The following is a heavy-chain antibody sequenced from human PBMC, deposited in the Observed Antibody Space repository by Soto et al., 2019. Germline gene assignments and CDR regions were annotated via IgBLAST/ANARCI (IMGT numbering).Heavy chain of an antibody. Sequence: QITLKESGPTLVKPTQTLTLTCTLSGVSVSTTGVGVAWIRQPPGKALECLALFYWNDDERYILSLKTRLTIAKDIPKNQVVLTMANKDPVDAATYYCARRLWDSSGWHPFDSWGQGALVTVSS. J-gene: IGHJ4*02. CDR3: ARRLWDSSGWHPFDS. CDR2: FYWNDDE. CDR1: GVSVSTTGVG. D-gene: IGHD6-19*01. V-gene: IGHV2-5*01.